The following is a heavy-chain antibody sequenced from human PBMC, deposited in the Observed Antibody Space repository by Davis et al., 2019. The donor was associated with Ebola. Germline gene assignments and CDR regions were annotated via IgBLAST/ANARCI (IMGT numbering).Heavy chain of an antibody. CDR3: ARRNYYYENF. D-gene: IGHD3-22*01. Sequence: MPSETLSLTCTVSAGSISSSSYYWGWIRQPPGKGLEWIGSFYYSGNTYYSPSLKSRVTMSVDTSKNQFSLELSSVTAADTAVYYCARRNYYYENFWGQGTLVTVSS. CDR2: FYYSGNT. V-gene: IGHV4-39*01. J-gene: IGHJ4*02. CDR1: AGSISSSSYY.